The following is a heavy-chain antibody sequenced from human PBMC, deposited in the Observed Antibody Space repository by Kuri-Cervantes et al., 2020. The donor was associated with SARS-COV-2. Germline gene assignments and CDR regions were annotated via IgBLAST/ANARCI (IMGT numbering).Heavy chain of an antibody. D-gene: IGHD5-18*01. V-gene: IGHV4-34*01. CDR1: GFTFSSYG. CDR2: INHSGST. Sequence: ESLKISCAASGFTFSSYGMHWVRQPPGKGLEWIGEINHSGSTNYNPSLKSRVTISVDTSKNQFSLKLSSVTAADTAVYYCARGAFRIRIQLWDGFDYWGQGTLVTVSS. CDR3: ARGAFRIRIQLWDGFDY. J-gene: IGHJ4*02.